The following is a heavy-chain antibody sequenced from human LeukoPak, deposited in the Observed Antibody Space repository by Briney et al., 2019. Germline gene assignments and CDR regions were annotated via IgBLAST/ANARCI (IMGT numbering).Heavy chain of an antibody. CDR1: GYTFSKYS. CDR3: ARVDYYDSSGYWLGINDAFDI. CDR2: IIPIFGTA. V-gene: IGHV1-69*06. J-gene: IGHJ3*02. Sequence: GASVKVSCQASGYTFSKYSINWVRQAPGQGLEWMGGIIPIFGTANYAQKFQGRVTITADKSTSTAYMELSSLRSEDTAVYYCARVDYYDSSGYWLGINDAFDIWGQGTMVTVSS. D-gene: IGHD3-22*01.